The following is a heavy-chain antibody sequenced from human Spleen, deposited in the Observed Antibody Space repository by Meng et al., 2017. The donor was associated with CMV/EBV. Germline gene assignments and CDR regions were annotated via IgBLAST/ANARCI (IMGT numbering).Heavy chain of an antibody. D-gene: IGHD3/OR15-3a*01. CDR3: ARDLFGLVISPAVF. V-gene: IGHV1-18*04. CDR2: IRTDNGDT. Sequence: SVKVSCKASGYTFTAHYFHWVRQAPGQGLEWMGWIRTDNGDTNYAQKVQGRVTMTTDTSTTTAYMELRSLTSDDTAVYYCARDLFGLVISPAVFWGQGTLVTVSS. J-gene: IGHJ4*02. CDR1: GYTFTAHY.